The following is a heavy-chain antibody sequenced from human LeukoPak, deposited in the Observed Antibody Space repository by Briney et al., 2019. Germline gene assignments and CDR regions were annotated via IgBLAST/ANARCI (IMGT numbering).Heavy chain of an antibody. CDR1: GFTFSSYA. CDR2: ISGSGGST. Sequence: GGSLRLSCAASGFTFSSYAMSWVRQAPGKGLEWVSVISGSGGSTYYADSVKGRFTISRDNSKNTLYLQMNSLRAEDTAVYYCAKWAYDSSGYYAGKPTIYFDYWGQGTLVTVSS. D-gene: IGHD3-22*01. J-gene: IGHJ4*02. CDR3: AKWAYDSSGYYAGKPTIYFDY. V-gene: IGHV3-23*01.